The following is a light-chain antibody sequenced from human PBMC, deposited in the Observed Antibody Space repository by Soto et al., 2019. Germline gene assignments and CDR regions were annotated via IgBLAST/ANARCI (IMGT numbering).Light chain of an antibody. J-gene: IGKJ4*01. Sequence: DIQMTQSPSSLSASVGDRVTITCRASQGISNYLAWFQQQPGKVPKSLIYAASSLQSGVPSKFSGSGSGTDFTRPIRGLQPDDFETWYCQPYTIYPLPFGGGTQVQIK. CDR3: QPYTIYPLP. CDR1: QGISNY. V-gene: IGKV1-16*02. CDR2: AAS.